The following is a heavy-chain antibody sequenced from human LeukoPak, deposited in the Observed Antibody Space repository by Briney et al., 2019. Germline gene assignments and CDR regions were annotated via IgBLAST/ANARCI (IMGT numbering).Heavy chain of an antibody. CDR2: FNGISGSGDTT. V-gene: IGHV3-23*01. CDR3: AKNTMILLGPLDY. Sequence: GGSLRLSCAASGFTFSAYAMSWVRQAPGKGLQWVSGFNGISGSGDTTQYADSVKGRFTISRDNSKNTLYLQLNSLRAEDTALYYCAKNTMILLGPLDYWGQGTLVTVSS. J-gene: IGHJ4*02. D-gene: IGHD3-22*01. CDR1: GFTFSAYA.